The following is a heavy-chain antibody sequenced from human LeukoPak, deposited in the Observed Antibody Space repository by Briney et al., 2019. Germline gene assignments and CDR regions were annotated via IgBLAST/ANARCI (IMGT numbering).Heavy chain of an antibody. D-gene: IGHD3-22*01. CDR3: ARDQAENDSSGNYYNYGMDV. J-gene: IGHJ6*02. CDR2: VNGGDGNT. CDR1: GYNFAGYA. Sequence: ASVKVSCKASGYNFAGYAMHWVRQAPGQSLEWMGRVNGGDGNTKYSQNFQGRITITRDTSASTVYMELTSLRSADTAVYYCARDQAENDSSGNYYNYGMDVWGQGTTVIVSS. V-gene: IGHV1-3*01.